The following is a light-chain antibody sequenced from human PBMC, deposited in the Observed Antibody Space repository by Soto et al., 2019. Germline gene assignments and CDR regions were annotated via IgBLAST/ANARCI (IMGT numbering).Light chain of an antibody. CDR3: QQYQSYFLT. Sequence: DIQMTQSPSTLYPSVGDRVTITCRASQSISRSLAWYQQKSGKAPKLLIYDASSLESGVPSRFSGSGFGTEFTLTIRGLQPDDFATYYCQQYQSYFLTFGPGTTVD. CDR1: QSISRS. V-gene: IGKV1-5*01. CDR2: DAS. J-gene: IGKJ3*01.